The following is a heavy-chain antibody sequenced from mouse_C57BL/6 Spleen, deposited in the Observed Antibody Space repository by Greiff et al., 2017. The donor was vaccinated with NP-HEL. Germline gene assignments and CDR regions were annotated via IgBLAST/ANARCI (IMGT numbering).Heavy chain of an antibody. J-gene: IGHJ2*01. CDR1: GYAFSSSW. D-gene: IGHD2-4*01. CDR2: ISPGDGDT. V-gene: IGHV1-82*01. CDR3: AREDWDDYDPVVDY. Sequence: VQLQQSGPELVKPGASVKISCKASGYAFSSSWMNWVKQRPGKGLEWIGRISPGDGDTNYNGKFKGKATLTADKSSSTAYMQLSSLTSEDSAVYFCAREDWDDYDPVVDYWGQGTTLTVSS.